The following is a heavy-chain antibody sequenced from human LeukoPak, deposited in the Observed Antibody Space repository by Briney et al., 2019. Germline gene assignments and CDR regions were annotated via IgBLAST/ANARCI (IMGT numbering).Heavy chain of an antibody. CDR1: GYTLTELS. CDR3: ATDLLHSSWFDR. V-gene: IGHV1-24*01. CDR2: FDPEDGET. J-gene: IGHJ5*02. D-gene: IGHD2/OR15-2a*01. Sequence: ASVKVSCKVSGYTLTELSMHWVRQAPGKGLEWMGGFDPEDGETIYAQKFQGRVTMTEDTSTDTAYMELSSLRSEDTAVYYCATDLLHSSWFDRWGQGTLVTVSS.